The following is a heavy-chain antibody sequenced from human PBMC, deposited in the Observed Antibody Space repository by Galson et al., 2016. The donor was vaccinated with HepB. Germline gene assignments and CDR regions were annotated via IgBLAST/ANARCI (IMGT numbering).Heavy chain of an antibody. V-gene: IGHV1-2*02. CDR2: ISSKSGDT. J-gene: IGHJ4*02. CDR1: GNTFVDYY. D-gene: IGHD4/OR15-4a*01. CDR3: TSKHCVIANCHLPFFDY. Sequence: SCKASGNTFVDYYVHWVRQAPGQGLEWMGWISSKSGDTSYAQKFQGRVTMTRDTSISTTYIELSSLISDDTAVYYCTSKHCVIANCHLPFFDYWGQGTLVTVPS.